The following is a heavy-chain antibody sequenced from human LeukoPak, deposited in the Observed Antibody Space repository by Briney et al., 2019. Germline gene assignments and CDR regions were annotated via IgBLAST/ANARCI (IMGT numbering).Heavy chain of an antibody. V-gene: IGHV4-34*01. CDR3: ARLDSSSWNGGFDY. CDR1: GGSFSGYY. D-gene: IGHD6-13*01. Sequence: SETLSLTCAVYGGSFSGYYWSWIRQPPGKGLEWIGEINHSGSTNYNPSLKSRVTISVDTSKNQFSLKLSSVTAADTAVYYCARLDSSSWNGGFDYWGQGTLVTVSS. J-gene: IGHJ4*02. CDR2: INHSGST.